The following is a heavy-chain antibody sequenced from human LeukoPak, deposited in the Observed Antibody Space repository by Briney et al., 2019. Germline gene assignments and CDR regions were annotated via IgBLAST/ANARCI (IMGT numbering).Heavy chain of an antibody. CDR2: IYTSGST. Sequence: SQTLSLTCTVSGGSISSGSYYWSWIRQPAGKGLEWIGRIYTSGSTNYNPSLKSRVTISVDTSKNQFSLKLSSVTAADTAVYYCARDPAVVPAAIGDWYFDLWGRGTLVTVSS. CDR1: GGSISSGSYY. J-gene: IGHJ2*01. D-gene: IGHD2-2*01. V-gene: IGHV4-61*02. CDR3: ARDPAVVPAAIGDWYFDL.